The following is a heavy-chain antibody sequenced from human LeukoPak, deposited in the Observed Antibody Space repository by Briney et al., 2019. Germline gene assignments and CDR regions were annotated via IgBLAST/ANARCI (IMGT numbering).Heavy chain of an antibody. Sequence: GGSVRLSCVASGFTFSTYTMSWVHQAPGEGLKWVSGILVNGGTYYADSVKGRFTISRDNSKNTLYLQMNSLRADDTAVYYCAKDRIYADGLWDFDYWGQGTLVTVSS. D-gene: IGHD3-10*01. CDR3: AKDRIYADGLWDFDY. J-gene: IGHJ4*02. CDR1: GFTFSTYT. CDR2: ILVNGGT. V-gene: IGHV3-23*01.